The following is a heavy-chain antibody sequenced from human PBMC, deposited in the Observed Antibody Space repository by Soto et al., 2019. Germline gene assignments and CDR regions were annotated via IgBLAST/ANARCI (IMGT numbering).Heavy chain of an antibody. Sequence: GGSLRLSCAASGFTFSSYGMHWVRQAPGKGLEWVAVIWYDGSNKYYADSVKGRFTISRDNSKNTLYLQMNSLRAEDTAVYYCARDRVAYKTKQLVRSYYFDYWGQGTLVTVSS. CDR3: ARDRVAYKTKQLVRSYYFDY. CDR1: GFTFSSYG. V-gene: IGHV3-33*01. D-gene: IGHD6-13*01. J-gene: IGHJ4*02. CDR2: IWYDGSNK.